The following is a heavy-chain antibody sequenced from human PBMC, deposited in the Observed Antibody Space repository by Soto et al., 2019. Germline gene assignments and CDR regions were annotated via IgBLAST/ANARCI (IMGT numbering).Heavy chain of an antibody. CDR1: GFTFSSYA. D-gene: IGHD1-26*01. CDR2: ISGSGGTT. Sequence: EVQLLESGGGLVQPGGSLRLSCAASGFTFSSYAMSWVRQTPGKGLEWVSGISGSGGTTYYADSVKGRFTISRDNSKNTLYLQMNSLRAEDTAVYFCAKDGHRVGTTLNWLDYWGQGALVTVSS. CDR3: AKDGHRVGTTLNWLDY. V-gene: IGHV3-23*01. J-gene: IGHJ5*01.